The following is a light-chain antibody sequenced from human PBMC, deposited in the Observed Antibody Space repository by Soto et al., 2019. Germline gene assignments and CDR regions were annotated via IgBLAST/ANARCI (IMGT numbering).Light chain of an antibody. CDR3: QQYDNLPLT. Sequence: DIQMTQSPSSLSASVGDRVTITCQASQDIANYLNWYQQKAGRAPKFLIYDASNLETGVPSRFSGSGSGTDFTLTISSPQPEDIATYYCQQYDNLPLTFGGGTKVEIK. V-gene: IGKV1-33*01. J-gene: IGKJ4*01. CDR1: QDIANY. CDR2: DAS.